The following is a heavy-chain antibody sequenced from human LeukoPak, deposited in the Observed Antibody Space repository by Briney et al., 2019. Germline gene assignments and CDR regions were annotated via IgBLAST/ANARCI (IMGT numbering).Heavy chain of an antibody. CDR2: IYYSGST. Sequence: PSETLSLTCSVSGGSIGRGSYYWGWIRQSPGKGLEWIGSIYYSGSTNYNPSLKSRVTISVDTSKNQFSLKLSSVTAADTAVYYCARDIVALTPGENWFDPWGQGTLVTVSS. V-gene: IGHV4-39*07. D-gene: IGHD2-15*01. CDR1: GGSIGRGSYY. CDR3: ARDIVALTPGENWFDP. J-gene: IGHJ5*02.